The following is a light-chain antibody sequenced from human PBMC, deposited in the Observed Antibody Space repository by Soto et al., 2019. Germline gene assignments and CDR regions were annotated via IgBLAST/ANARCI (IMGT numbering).Light chain of an antibody. V-gene: IGKV3-11*01. CDR3: QQRSNSWT. CDR1: QSVNIY. Sequence: EIVLTQSPATLSLSPGERATLSCRASQSVNIYLAWYQQKPGQAPRLLIFGASSRATGIPARFSGSGSGTDFTLTISSLEPEDFAVYYCQQRSNSWTFGQGTKVDIK. J-gene: IGKJ1*01. CDR2: GAS.